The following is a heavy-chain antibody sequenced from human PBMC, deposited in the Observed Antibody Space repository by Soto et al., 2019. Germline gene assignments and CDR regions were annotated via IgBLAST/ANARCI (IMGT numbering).Heavy chain of an antibody. V-gene: IGHV4-59*01. CDR1: GGSISSYY. CDR3: ARAVEVDNWFDP. J-gene: IGHJ5*02. CDR2: IYYSGST. D-gene: IGHD2-15*01. Sequence: PSESLSLTCTVSGGSISSYYWSWIRQPPGKGLEWIGCIYYSGSTNYNPSLKSRVTISVDTSKNQFSLKLSSVTAADTAVYYCARAVEVDNWFDPWGQGTLVTVSS.